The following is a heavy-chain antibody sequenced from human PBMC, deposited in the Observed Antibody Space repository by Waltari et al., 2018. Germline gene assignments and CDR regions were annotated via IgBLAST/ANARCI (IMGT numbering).Heavy chain of an antibody. D-gene: IGHD6-19*01. CDR3: AKGGLGLNPILFDY. CDR1: GFTFSSYA. V-gene: IGHV3-23*04. CDR2: ISGSGGST. J-gene: IGHJ4*02. Sequence: EVQLVESGGGLVQPGGSLRLSCAASGFTFSSYAMSWVRPAPGQGLEWVSAISGSGGSTYYADSVKGRVNISRDKSKNTLYLQMNSLRAEDTAVYYCAKGGLGLNPILFDYWGQGTLVTVSS.